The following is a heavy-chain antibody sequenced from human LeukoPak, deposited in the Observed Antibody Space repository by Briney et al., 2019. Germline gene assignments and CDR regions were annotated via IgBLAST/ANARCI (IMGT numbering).Heavy chain of an antibody. CDR2: ILPGDSDT. CDR1: GYTFTNYW. CDR3: ARHHCTSTSCYPYYYYAMEV. D-gene: IGHD2-2*01. J-gene: IGHJ6*02. Sequence: PGESLKISCKGSGYTFTNYWIGWVRQMPGKGLEWMGIILPGDSDTRYSPSFQGQVTISVDKSISTAYLQWSSLKASDTAVYYCARHHCTSTSCYPYYYYAMEVWGPGTKVTVSS. V-gene: IGHV5-51*01.